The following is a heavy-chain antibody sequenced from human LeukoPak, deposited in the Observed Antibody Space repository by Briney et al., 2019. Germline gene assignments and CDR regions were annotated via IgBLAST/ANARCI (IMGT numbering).Heavy chain of an antibody. V-gene: IGHV4-4*07. CDR3: ARAWSSSSWYGFDY. CDR2: IYTSGSI. D-gene: IGHD6-13*01. CDR1: GGSISSYY. J-gene: IGHJ4*02. Sequence: PSETLSLTCTVSGGSISSYYWSWIRQPAGKGLEWIGRIYTSGSINYNPSLKSRVTMSVDTSKNQFSLKLSSVTAADTAVYYCARAWSSSSWYGFDYWGQGTLVTVSS.